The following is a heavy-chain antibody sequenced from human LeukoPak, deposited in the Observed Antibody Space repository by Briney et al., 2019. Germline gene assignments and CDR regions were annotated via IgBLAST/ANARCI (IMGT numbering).Heavy chain of an antibody. D-gene: IGHD3-9*01. Sequence: SETLSLTCTVSGGSISSHYWSWIRQPPGKGLEWIAYIFYSGSTNYNPSLKSRVTISVDTSKNQFSLKLSSVTAADTAVYYCARGVSDWDWYFDLWGRGTLVTVSS. CDR2: IFYSGST. CDR3: ARGVSDWDWYFDL. V-gene: IGHV4-59*11. CDR1: GGSISSHY. J-gene: IGHJ2*01.